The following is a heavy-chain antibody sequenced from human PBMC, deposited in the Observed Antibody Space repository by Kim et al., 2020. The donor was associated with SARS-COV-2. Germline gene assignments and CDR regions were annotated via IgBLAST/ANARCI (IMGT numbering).Heavy chain of an antibody. CDR3: ARIRCDCGSSSCQAAYFDY. J-gene: IGHJ4*02. CDR1: GFSLSTRGMC. CDR2: IDWDDDK. D-gene: IGHD2-2*01. V-gene: IGHV2-70*17. Sequence: SGPTLVNPTQTLTLTCTFSGFSLSTRGMCVSWTRQPPGKALEWLARIDWDDDKFYSTSMKTRLTVSKDTSKNQVALSMTNTDPVDTGTYYCARIRCDCGSSSCQAAYFDYWGQGTLVTVSS.